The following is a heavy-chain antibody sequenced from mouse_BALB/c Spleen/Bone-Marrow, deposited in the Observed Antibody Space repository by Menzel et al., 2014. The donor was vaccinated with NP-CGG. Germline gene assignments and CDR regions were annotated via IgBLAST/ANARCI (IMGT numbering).Heavy chain of an antibody. CDR2: ISTYSGNT. V-gene: IGHV1-67*01. J-gene: IGHJ4*01. Sequence: VQLQQSGPELVRPGVSVKISCKGSGYTFTDYAMHWVKQSHAKSLEWIGAISTYSGNTNYNQKFKGKATMTVDKSSSTAYMELARLTSEDSAIYYCARGDYGNWNYAMDYWGQGTSVTVSS. CDR3: ARGDYGNWNYAMDY. CDR1: GYTFTDYA. D-gene: IGHD2-1*01.